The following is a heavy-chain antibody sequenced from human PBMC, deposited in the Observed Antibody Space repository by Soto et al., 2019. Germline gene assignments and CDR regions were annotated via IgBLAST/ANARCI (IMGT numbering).Heavy chain of an antibody. CDR3: VRGGLLSYWFVP. D-gene: IGHD2-15*01. CDR2: IKGDASMT. V-gene: IGHV3-74*01. J-gene: IGHJ5*02. CDR1: GFTFTTYW. Sequence: EVQLVESGGGLVQPGGSLRLSCAASGFTFTTYWMHWVRQAPEKGLMWVARIKGDASMTSYADSVKGRFTISRDNARNTLYLQMYSLRVDEDTAVYYWVRGGLLSYWFVPWGHGTLVTVSS.